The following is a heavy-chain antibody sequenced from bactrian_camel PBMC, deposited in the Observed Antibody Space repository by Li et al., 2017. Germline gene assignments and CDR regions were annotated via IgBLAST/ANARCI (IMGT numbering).Heavy chain of an antibody. J-gene: IGHJ4*01. CDR3: AADQLAFGLSNGYCY. CDR2: IDINGYT. Sequence: VQLVESGGGSVQTGGSLRLACAASENVSKYYMAWFRQAPGNLREGVAYIDINGYTTYAHSVKDRFTISKDNAKNTLYLQMDSLKPEDTAMYYCAADQLAFGLSNGYCYWGQGTQVTVS. CDR1: ENVSKYY. D-gene: IGHD3*01. V-gene: IGHV3S53*01.